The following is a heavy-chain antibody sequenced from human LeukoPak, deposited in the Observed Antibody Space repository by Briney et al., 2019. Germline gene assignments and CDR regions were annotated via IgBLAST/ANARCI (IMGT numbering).Heavy chain of an antibody. D-gene: IGHD3-10*01. Sequence: SETLSLTCTVSGGSISSSSYYWSWIRQPPGKGLEWIGEINHSGSTNYNPSLKSRVTISVDTSKNQFSLKLSSVTAADTAVYYCARHGGTTYYYGSGSYFVYWGQGTLVTVSS. CDR1: GGSISSSSYY. J-gene: IGHJ4*02. CDR3: ARHGGTTYYYGSGSYFVY. CDR2: INHSGST. V-gene: IGHV4-39*01.